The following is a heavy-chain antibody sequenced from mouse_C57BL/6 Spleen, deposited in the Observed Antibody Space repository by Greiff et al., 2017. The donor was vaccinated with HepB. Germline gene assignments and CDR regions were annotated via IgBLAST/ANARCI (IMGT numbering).Heavy chain of an antibody. J-gene: IGHJ4*01. CDR2: IYPRDGST. Sequence: QVQLQQSDAELVKPGASVKISCKVSGYTFTDHTIHWMKQRPEQGLEWIGYIYPRDGSTKYNEKFKGKATLTADKSSSTAYMQLNSLTSEDSAVYFCARCPYYSNNFYAMDYWGQGTSVTVSS. D-gene: IGHD2-5*01. CDR3: ARCPYYSNNFYAMDY. V-gene: IGHV1-78*01. CDR1: GYTFTDHT.